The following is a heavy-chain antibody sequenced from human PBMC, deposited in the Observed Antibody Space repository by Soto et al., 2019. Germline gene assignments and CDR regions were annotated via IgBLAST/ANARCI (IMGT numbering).Heavy chain of an antibody. D-gene: IGHD2-15*01. CDR2: IIPIFGTA. CDR3: ARRPLGRYCSGGSCYQGPYYYGMDV. V-gene: IGHV1-69*13. J-gene: IGHJ6*02. Sequence: SVKVSCKASGGTFSSYAISWVRQAPGQGLKWMGGIIPIFGTANYAQKFQGRVTITADESTSTAYMELSSLRSEDTAVYYCARRPLGRYCSGGSCYQGPYYYGMDVWGQGTTVTVSS. CDR1: GGTFSSYA.